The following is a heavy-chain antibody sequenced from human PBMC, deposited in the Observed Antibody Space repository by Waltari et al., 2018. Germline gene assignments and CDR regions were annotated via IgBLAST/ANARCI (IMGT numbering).Heavy chain of an antibody. CDR2: VDPEDCET. CDR3: ATALGDSSSASRPFDF. D-gene: IGHD6-19*01. CDR1: GYTFSDYY. J-gene: IGHJ3*01. V-gene: IGHV1-69-2*01. Sequence: EVQLLQSGAELKEPGTTVRISCKVSGYTFSDYYIHWVQQAPGKGLRWMGRVDPEDCETIYADNFQGRVTISADTSTDTAFMELSSLRSEDTAVFYCATALGDSSSASRPFDFWGQGTMITVSS.